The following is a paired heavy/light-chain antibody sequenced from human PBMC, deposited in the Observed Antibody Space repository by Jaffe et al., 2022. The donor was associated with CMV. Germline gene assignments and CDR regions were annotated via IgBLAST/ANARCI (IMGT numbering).Light chain of an antibody. J-gene: IGKJ3*01. CDR1: QSLLSSNGYNY. CDR2: LAS. Sequence: DIVMTQSPRSLPVTPGEPASISCRSSQSLLSSNGYNYLDWYLQKPGQSPQLLIYLASNRASGVPDRFSGSGSGTDFTLKISRVEAEDVGVYYCMHVPLFTFGPGTKVEIK. V-gene: IGKV2-28*01. CDR3: MHVPLFT.
Heavy chain of an antibody. CDR1: GDSIKSSAYY. V-gene: IGHV4-39*01. D-gene: IGHD2-15*01. CDR2: IYYSGNT. Sequence: QLQLQESGPGLVKPSETLALTCTVSGDSIKSSAYYWGWIRRTPGMGLEWIGSIYYSGNTYYTPSLKSRVTISVDTSKNTFSLKLSSVTAADTAVYYCARHTSRSSPWYRGVDVWGQGTTVTVSS. J-gene: IGHJ6*02. CDR3: ARHTSRSSPWYRGVDV.